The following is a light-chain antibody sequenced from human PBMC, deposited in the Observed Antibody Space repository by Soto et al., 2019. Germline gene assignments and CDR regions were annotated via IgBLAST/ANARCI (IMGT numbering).Light chain of an antibody. V-gene: IGLV1-44*01. CDR2: SHN. CDR1: NSKVGDNT. Sequence: QSVLTQPPSASGTPGQKVTISCSGSNSKVGDNTVNWYQQLPGAAPKLLIYSHNQRPSGVPDRFSGSKSGTSASLAISGLQSEDEADYYCAAWDDSLNGPVFGGGTKLTVL. J-gene: IGLJ2*01. CDR3: AAWDDSLNGPV.